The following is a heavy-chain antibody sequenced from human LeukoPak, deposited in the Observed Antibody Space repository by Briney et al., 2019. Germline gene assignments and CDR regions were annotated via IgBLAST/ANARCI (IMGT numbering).Heavy chain of an antibody. CDR3: AGAXIAARXXXX. J-gene: IGHJ4*02. CDR1: GGSISSYY. D-gene: IGHD6-6*01. CDR2: IYTSGST. Sequence: SETLSLTCTVSGGSISSYYWNWIRQPAGKGLEWIGRIYTSGSTNYNPSPKSGGTTSVGTSKNKFLLKQSSVTAADTAVYYCAGAXIAARXXXXWGQXXXXTVX. V-gene: IGHV4-4*07.